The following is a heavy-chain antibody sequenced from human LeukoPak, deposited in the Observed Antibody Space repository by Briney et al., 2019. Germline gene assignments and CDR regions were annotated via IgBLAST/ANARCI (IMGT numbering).Heavy chain of an antibody. D-gene: IGHD2-2*01. Sequence: PGGSLRLCCAASGFTFSSYAMSWVRQAPGKGLEWVSAISGSGGSTYYADSVKGRFTISRDNSKNTLYLQMNSLRAEDTAVYYCAKLYCSSTSCYREVGYYFDYWGQGTLVTVSS. CDR1: GFTFSSYA. V-gene: IGHV3-23*01. J-gene: IGHJ4*02. CDR2: ISGSGGST. CDR3: AKLYCSSTSCYREVGYYFDY.